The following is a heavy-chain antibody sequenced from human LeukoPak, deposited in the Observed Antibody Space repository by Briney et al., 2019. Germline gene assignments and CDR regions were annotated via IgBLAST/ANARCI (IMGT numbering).Heavy chain of an antibody. Sequence: GGSLRLSCTASGFTFSSYGMHWVRQAPGKGLEWVAVISYDGSNKYYEDSVKGRFTISRDNSKNTLYLQMNSLRSEDTAVYYCARDLVVVTGLRTRGSFDIWGQGTMVTVSS. D-gene: IGHD2-21*02. V-gene: IGHV3-30*03. CDR3: ARDLVVVTGLRTRGSFDI. CDR1: GFTFSSYG. J-gene: IGHJ3*02. CDR2: ISYDGSNK.